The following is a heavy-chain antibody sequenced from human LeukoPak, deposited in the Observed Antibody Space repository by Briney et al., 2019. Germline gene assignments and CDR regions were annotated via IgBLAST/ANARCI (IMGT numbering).Heavy chain of an antibody. Sequence: AASVNVSCTASGYTFTIYGISWVRQAPGQGLEWMGWISAYNGNTNYAQKLQGRVTMTTDTSTSTAYMELRSLRSDDTAVYYCARVDELPFHFDYWGQGTLVTVSS. CDR1: GYTFTIYG. CDR3: ARVDELPFHFDY. V-gene: IGHV1-18*01. J-gene: IGHJ4*02. D-gene: IGHD3-10*01. CDR2: ISAYNGNT.